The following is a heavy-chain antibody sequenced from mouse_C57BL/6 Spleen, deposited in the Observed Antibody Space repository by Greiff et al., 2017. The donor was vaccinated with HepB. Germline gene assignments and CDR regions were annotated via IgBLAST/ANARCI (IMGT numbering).Heavy chain of an antibody. J-gene: IGHJ3*01. Sequence: QVQLQQPGAELVRPGSSVKLSCKASGYTFTSYWMHWVKQRPIQGLEWIGNIDPSDSETHYNQKFKDKATLTVDKSSSTAYMQLSSLTSEDSAVYYCARSPANWLWFAYWGQGTLVTVSA. CDR3: ARSPANWLWFAY. CDR2: IDPSDSET. CDR1: GYTFTSYW. V-gene: IGHV1-52*01. D-gene: IGHD4-1*01.